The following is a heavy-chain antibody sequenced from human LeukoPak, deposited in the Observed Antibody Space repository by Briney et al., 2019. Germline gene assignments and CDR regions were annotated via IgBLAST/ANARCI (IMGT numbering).Heavy chain of an antibody. V-gene: IGHV1-2*02. CDR3: ARSWTYDYVWGSYRTSYYFDY. Sequence: ASVKVSCKASGYTFTGYYMHWVRQAPGQGLEWMGWINPNSGGTNYAQKFQGRVTMTRNTSISTAYMELSSLRSEDTAVYYCARSWTYDYVWGSYRTSYYFDYWGQGTLVTVSS. D-gene: IGHD3-16*02. J-gene: IGHJ4*02. CDR2: INPNSGGT. CDR1: GYTFTGYY.